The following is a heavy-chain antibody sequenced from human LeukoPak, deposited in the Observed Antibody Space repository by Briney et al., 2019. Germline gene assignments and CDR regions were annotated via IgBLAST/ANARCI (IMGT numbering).Heavy chain of an antibody. J-gene: IGHJ3*02. CDR2: INHSGST. CDR1: GFTFSSYW. CDR3: ARIGFLDAFDI. V-gene: IGHV4-34*01. D-gene: IGHD3-3*01. Sequence: PGGSLRLSCAASGFTFSSYWMSWIRQPPGKGLEWIGEINHSGSTNYNPSLKSRVTISVDTSNNQFSLKLNSVTAADTAVYYCARIGFLDAFDIWGQGTMVTVSS.